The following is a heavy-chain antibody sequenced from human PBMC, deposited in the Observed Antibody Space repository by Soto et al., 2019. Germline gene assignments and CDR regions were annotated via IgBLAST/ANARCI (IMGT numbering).Heavy chain of an antibody. D-gene: IGHD6-19*01. CDR2: IYTSGST. CDR3: ARQSGSGWYQPFAYYYGMDV. CDR1: GGSIRSYY. Sequence: SETLSLTCTVSGGSIRSYYWSWIRQPAGKPLEWIGRIYTSGSTNYNPSLKSRVTISVDTSKNQFSLKLSSVTAADTAVYYCARQSGSGWYQPFAYYYGMDVWGQGTTVTVSS. V-gene: IGHV4-4*07. J-gene: IGHJ6*02.